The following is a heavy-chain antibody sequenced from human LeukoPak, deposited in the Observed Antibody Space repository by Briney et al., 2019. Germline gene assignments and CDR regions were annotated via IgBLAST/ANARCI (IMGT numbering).Heavy chain of an antibody. CDR2: IYYSGST. D-gene: IGHD6-19*01. J-gene: IGHJ5*02. CDR1: GGPISSYY. CDR3: GRGRSGWYGGTYNWFDP. V-gene: IGHV4-59*01. Sequence: SETLSLTCTVSGGPISSYYWSWIRQPPGKGPEWIGYIYYSGSTNYNPSLMRRVTISVDTSKNQFSLNLSSVTAADTAAYYFGRGRSGWYGGTYNWFDPWEQGTLVTVSS.